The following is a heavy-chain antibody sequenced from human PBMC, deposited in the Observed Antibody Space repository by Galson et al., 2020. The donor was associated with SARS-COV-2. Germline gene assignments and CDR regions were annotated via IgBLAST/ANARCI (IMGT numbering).Heavy chain of an antibody. V-gene: IGHV3-33*01. Sequence: GGSLRLSCAASGFTFSSYGMHWVRQAQGKGLEWVAVIWYDGSNKYYADSVKGRFTISRDNSKNTLYLQMNSLRAEDTAVYYCARETVVPAANYYYYGMDVWGQGTTVTVSS. D-gene: IGHD2-2*01. CDR1: GFTFSSYG. CDR3: ARETVVPAANYYYYGMDV. J-gene: IGHJ6*02. CDR2: IWYDGSNK.